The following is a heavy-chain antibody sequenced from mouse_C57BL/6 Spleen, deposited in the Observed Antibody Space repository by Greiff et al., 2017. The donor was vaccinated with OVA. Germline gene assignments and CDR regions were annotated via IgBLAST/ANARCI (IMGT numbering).Heavy chain of an antibody. Sequence: EVKLMESEGGLVQPGSSMKLSCTASGFTFSDYYMAWVRQVPEKGLEWVANINYDGSSTYYLDSLKSRFIISRDNAKKILYLQMSSLKSEDTATYYCARRGGGYYFDYWGQGTTLTVSS. J-gene: IGHJ2*01. V-gene: IGHV5-16*02. CDR2: INYDGSST. CDR1: GFTFSDYY. CDR3: ARRGGGYYFDY.